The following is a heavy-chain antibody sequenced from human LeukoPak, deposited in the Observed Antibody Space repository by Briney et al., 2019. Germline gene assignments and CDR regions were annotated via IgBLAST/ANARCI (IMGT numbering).Heavy chain of an antibody. D-gene: IGHD1-1*01. CDR2: MTGSGGSS. V-gene: IGHV3-23*01. CDR1: GLAFRNFA. Sequence: GGSLRLSCEASGLAFRNFAMSWVRQAPGKGLEWVSGMTGSGGSSYYADSVKGRFTMSRDNSRNTLDLQMNSLRVEDTAVYFCARDRRRLRGMNGDGDAFDIWGQGTMVTVSS. CDR3: ARDRRRLRGMNGDGDAFDI. J-gene: IGHJ3*02.